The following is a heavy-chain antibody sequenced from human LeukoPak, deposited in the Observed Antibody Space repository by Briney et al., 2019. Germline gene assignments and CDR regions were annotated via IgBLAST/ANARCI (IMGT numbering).Heavy chain of an antibody. D-gene: IGHD3-9*01. Sequence: PGGSLRLSCAASGFTVSSNYMSWVRQAPGKGLEWVSVIYSGGSTSYADSVKGRFTISRDNAKNTLYLQMNSLRAEDTAVYYCARDQGDRVLRYFDWSPTPDYWGQGTLVTVSS. V-gene: IGHV3-66*01. CDR2: IYSGGST. CDR1: GFTVSSNY. CDR3: ARDQGDRVLRYFDWSPTPDY. J-gene: IGHJ4*02.